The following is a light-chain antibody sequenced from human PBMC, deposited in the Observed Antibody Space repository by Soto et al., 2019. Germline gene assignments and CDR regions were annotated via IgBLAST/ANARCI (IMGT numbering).Light chain of an antibody. CDR3: QQYGSSPPYT. J-gene: IGKJ2*01. Sequence: EVVLTQSPGTLSLSPGERATLSCRASQSVSNNYLAWYQQKPGQSPKLLIFGSSDRATGIPDRFSGSGSGTDFTLTIRSLEPEDFAVYYCQQYGSSPPYTFGQGTKLELK. CDR1: QSVSNNY. CDR2: GSS. V-gene: IGKV3-20*01.